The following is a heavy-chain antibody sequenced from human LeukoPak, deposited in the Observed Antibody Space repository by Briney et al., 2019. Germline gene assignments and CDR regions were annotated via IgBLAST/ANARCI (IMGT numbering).Heavy chain of an antibody. D-gene: IGHD6-19*01. CDR3: ARYRIAVAPTVFDY. V-gene: IGHV1-8*01. Sequence: ASVKVSCKASGYTFTSYDINWVRQATGQGLEWMGWMNPNSGNTGYAQKFQGRVTMTRNTSISTAYMELSSLRSEDTAVYYCARYRIAVAPTVFDYWGQGTLVTVSS. CDR2: MNPNSGNT. CDR1: GYTFTSYD. J-gene: IGHJ4*02.